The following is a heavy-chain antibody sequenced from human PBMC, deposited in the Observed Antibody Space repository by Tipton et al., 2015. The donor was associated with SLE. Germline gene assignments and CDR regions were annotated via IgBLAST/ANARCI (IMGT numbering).Heavy chain of an antibody. CDR2: INHSGRT. J-gene: IGHJ4*02. CDR3: ARDSSGYSIFFDY. CDR1: GGSFSGYY. Sequence: TLSLTCAVYGGSFSGYYWSWIRQPPGKGLEWIGEINHSGRTNYNPSLKSRVTISVDTSKNQFSLKLSSVTAADTAVYYCARDSSGYSIFFDYWGQGTLVTVSS. V-gene: IGHV4-34*01. D-gene: IGHD3-22*01.